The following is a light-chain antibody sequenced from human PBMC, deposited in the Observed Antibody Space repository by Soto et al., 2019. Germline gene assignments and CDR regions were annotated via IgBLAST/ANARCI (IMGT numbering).Light chain of an antibody. J-gene: IGLJ2*01. CDR2: EVN. V-gene: IGLV2-8*01. Sequence: QSVLTHPPSASGSPGQSVTISCTGTSSDVGGYNSVSWYQQRPGKAPKVMIYEVNKRPSGVPDRFSGSKSGNTASLTVSGLQAEDEADYYCSSYVGINNFIFGGATKLTVL. CDR3: SSYVGINNFI. CDR1: SSDVGGYNS.